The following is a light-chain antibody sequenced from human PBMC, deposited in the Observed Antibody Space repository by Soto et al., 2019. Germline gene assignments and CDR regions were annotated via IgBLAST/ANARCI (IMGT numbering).Light chain of an antibody. CDR3: QQSYSVPPT. Sequence: DIQMTHSPSSLSASVGDRVTITCRASQSISSHLNWYQQKAGKAPKLLISGASSLESGVPSRFSGSGSGTDFTLTISSLQPEDFATYYCQQSYSVPPTFGQGTKVDIK. J-gene: IGKJ1*01. CDR2: GAS. CDR1: QSISSH. V-gene: IGKV1-39*01.